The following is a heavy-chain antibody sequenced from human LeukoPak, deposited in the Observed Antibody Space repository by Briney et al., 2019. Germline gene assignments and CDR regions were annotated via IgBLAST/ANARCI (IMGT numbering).Heavy chain of an antibody. CDR2: ISAYNGNT. J-gene: IGHJ6*02. Sequence: ASVKVSCKASGYTFTSYGISWVRQAPGRGLEWMGWISAYNGNTTRAQKFQGRVTLTTDTSTTTAYMELRSLRSDDTAVFYCARDRRGLVWFGELLETDGMDVWGQGTTVTVSS. CDR1: GYTFTSYG. V-gene: IGHV1-18*01. CDR3: ARDRRGLVWFGELLETDGMDV. D-gene: IGHD3-10*01.